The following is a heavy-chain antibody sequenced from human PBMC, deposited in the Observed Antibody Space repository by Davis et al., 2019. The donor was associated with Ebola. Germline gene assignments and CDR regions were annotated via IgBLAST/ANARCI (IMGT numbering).Heavy chain of an antibody. CDR2: IYYSGST. D-gene: IGHD3-3*01. CDR1: GGSISSGDFY. CDR3: ARASYYNFWSGHSPNWFDP. V-gene: IGHV4-31*03. J-gene: IGHJ5*02. Sequence: SETLSLTCSVSGGSISSGDFYWSWIRQHPEKGLEWIGYIYYSGSTYYNPSPKSRVIISVDTSKNQLSLRLSSVTAADTAVYYCARASYYNFWSGHSPNWFDPWGQGTLVTVSS.